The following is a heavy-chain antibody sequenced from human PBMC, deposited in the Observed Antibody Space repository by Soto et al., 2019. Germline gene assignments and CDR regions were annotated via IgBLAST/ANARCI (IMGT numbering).Heavy chain of an antibody. Sequence: GGSLRLSCAASGFTFSSYGMHWVRQAPGKGLEWVAVISYDGSNKYYADSVKGRFTISRDNSKNTLYLQMNSLRAEDTAVYYCAKDHGQDMATINLSWLSDYWGQGTLVTVSS. V-gene: IGHV3-30*18. CDR2: ISYDGSNK. CDR1: GFTFSSYG. CDR3: AKDHGQDMATINLSWLSDY. D-gene: IGHD5-12*01. J-gene: IGHJ4*02.